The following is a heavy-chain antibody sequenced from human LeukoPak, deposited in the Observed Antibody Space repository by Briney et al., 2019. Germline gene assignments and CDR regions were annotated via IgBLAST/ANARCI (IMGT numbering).Heavy chain of an antibody. CDR1: GFTFSSYA. J-gene: IGHJ6*03. V-gene: IGHV3-23*01. CDR2: ISGSGGNT. Sequence: GGSLRLSCAASGFTFSSYAMSRVSQAPGRGLEWVSFISGSGGNTYYADSVKGRFTISRDNSKNTLYLQMNSLRAEDTAVYYCAKARPKYGSGSYYYTDYYYYYMDVWGKGTTVTISS. D-gene: IGHD3-10*01. CDR3: AKARPKYGSGSYYYTDYYYYYMDV.